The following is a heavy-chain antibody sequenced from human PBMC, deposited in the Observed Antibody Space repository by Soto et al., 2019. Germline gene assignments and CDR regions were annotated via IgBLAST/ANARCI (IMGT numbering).Heavy chain of an antibody. CDR1: GGSISSGGYY. D-gene: IGHD2-2*01. Sequence: QVQLQESGPGLVKPSQTLSLTCTVSGGSISSGGYYWSWIRQHPGKGLEWIGYIYYSGSTYYNPSLKSRVTISVDTSKNQFSLKLSSVTAADTVVYYCARGDCISTSCYDREGWFDPWGQGTLVTVSS. V-gene: IGHV4-31*03. CDR3: ARGDCISTSCYDREGWFDP. J-gene: IGHJ5*02. CDR2: IYYSGST.